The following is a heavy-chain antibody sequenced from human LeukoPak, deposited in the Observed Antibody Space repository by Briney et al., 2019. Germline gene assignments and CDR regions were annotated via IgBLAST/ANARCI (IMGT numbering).Heavy chain of an antibody. D-gene: IGHD2-21*02. CDR3: AKDHSYCGGDCYSSFFDY. CDR1: GFIFGSYA. CDR2: ISASGGST. Sequence: GGSLRLSCAASGFIFGSYAMSWVRQAPGKGLEWVSTISASGGSTYYADSVKGRCTISRDNSKNTLYLQMNRLRAEDTAVYYCAKDHSYCGGDCYSSFFDYWGQGTLVTVSS. V-gene: IGHV3-23*01. J-gene: IGHJ4*02.